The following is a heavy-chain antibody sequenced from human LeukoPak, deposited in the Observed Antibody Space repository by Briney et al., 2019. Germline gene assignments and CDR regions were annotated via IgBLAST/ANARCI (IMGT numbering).Heavy chain of an antibody. Sequence: SETLSLTCTVSLGSISSHSWSWIRQPPGKDLEWIGEINHSGDTNYNPSLKSRVSMSVDTSKNQFSLKLISVTAADTAVYYCARAGGTIGWRGYFGPWGQGTPVTVSS. CDR2: INHSGDT. D-gene: IGHD6-19*01. V-gene: IGHV4-34*01. J-gene: IGHJ5*02. CDR1: LGSISSHS. CDR3: ARAGGTIGWRGYFGP.